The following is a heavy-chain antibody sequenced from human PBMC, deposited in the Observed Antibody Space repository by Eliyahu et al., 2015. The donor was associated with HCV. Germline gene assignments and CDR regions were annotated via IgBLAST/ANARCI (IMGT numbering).Heavy chain of an antibody. CDR3: ARGLLRSVWYTDYYFDY. J-gene: IGHJ4*02. CDR1: NNAINSDSY. CDR2: IYHSGTT. Sequence: QVQLQESAPGLVKPSETLSLTCDVFNNAINSDSYWXWVRQPPGKGLEWIATIYHSGTTYYSTSFESRATISVDKSKHQFSLKLTSVTAADMAVYYCARGLLRSVWYTDYYFDYWGQGTLVTVSS. V-gene: IGHV4-38-2*01. D-gene: IGHD6-19*01.